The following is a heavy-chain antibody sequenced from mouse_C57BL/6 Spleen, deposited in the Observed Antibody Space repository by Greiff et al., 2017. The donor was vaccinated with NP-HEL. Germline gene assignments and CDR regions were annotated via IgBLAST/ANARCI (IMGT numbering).Heavy chain of an antibody. V-gene: IGHV3-6*01. D-gene: IGHD3-2*02. Sequence: EVKVEESGPGLVKPSQSLSLTCSVTGYSITSGYYWNWIRQFPGNKLEWMGYISYDGSNNYNPSLKNRISITRDTSKNQFFLKLNSVTTEDTATYYCAADSSGYVAYWGQGTLVTVSA. J-gene: IGHJ3*01. CDR1: GYSITSGYY. CDR2: ISYDGSN. CDR3: AADSSGYVAY.